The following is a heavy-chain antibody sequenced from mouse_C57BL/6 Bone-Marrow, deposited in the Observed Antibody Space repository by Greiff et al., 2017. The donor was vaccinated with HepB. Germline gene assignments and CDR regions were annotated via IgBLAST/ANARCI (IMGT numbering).Heavy chain of an antibody. CDR1: GFTFSSYA. V-gene: IGHV5-4*03. CDR3: ARVLPDY. CDR2: ISDGGSYT. Sequence: DVKLVESGGGLVKPGGSLKLSCAASGFTFSSYAMSWVRQTPEKRLEWVATISDGGSYTYYPDNVKGRFTISRDNAKNNLYLQMSHLKSEDTAMYYCARVLPDYWGQGTTLTVSS. J-gene: IGHJ2*01.